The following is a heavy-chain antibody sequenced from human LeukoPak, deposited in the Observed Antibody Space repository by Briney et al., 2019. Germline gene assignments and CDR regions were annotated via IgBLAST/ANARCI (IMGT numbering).Heavy chain of an antibody. CDR2: INSDGSST. D-gene: IGHD6-25*01. J-gene: IGHJ4*02. Sequence: GGSLRLPCETSGFSFSRYCKHWLRQAPGKGLVWVSRINSDGSSTTYADSVKGRFTISRDNAKNTLYLEMNSLRAEDTAVYYCTRSLRTAATHSWGQGTLVTVSS. CDR1: GFSFSRYC. CDR3: TRSLRTAATHS. V-gene: IGHV3-74*01.